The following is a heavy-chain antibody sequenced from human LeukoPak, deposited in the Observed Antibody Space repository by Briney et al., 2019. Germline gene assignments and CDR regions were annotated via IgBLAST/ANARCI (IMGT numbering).Heavy chain of an antibody. CDR1: GYSFNMYW. D-gene: IGHD6-19*01. CDR2: IYPGDSDT. CDR3: ARLPSSGWPTYDYYFGMDV. J-gene: IGHJ6*02. V-gene: IGHV5-51*01. Sequence: GESLKISCKGSGYSFNMYWIGWVRQMPGKGLEWMGIIYPGDSDTRYSPSFQGRVTISVDKSISTAHLQWSSLEASDTAMYYCARLPSSGWPTYDYYFGMDVWGQGTTVTVSS.